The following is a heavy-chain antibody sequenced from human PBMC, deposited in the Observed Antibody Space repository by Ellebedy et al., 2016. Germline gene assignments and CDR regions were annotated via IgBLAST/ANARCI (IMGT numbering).Heavy chain of an antibody. CDR3: ARMGVYWYFDL. Sequence: SETLSLTCTVSGGSISTNTYYWGCIRQPPGKGLEWIGSIYYSGNTYYNPSLKSRVTFSVDTSKNTFSLKLTSVTAADTAVYYCARMGVYWYFDLWGRGTLVTVSS. CDR2: IYYSGNT. D-gene: IGHD3-16*01. J-gene: IGHJ2*01. V-gene: IGHV4-39*07. CDR1: GGSISTNTYY.